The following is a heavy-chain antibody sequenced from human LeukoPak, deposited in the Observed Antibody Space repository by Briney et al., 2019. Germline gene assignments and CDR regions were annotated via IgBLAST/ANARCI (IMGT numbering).Heavy chain of an antibody. CDR3: ARDSGYYGSGSYYWLDY. CDR2: ISRSSSTI. J-gene: IGHJ4*02. Sequence: GGSLRLSCAASGFTFANYVITWVRQAPGKGLEWVSYISRSSSTIYYADSVKGRFTISRDNAKNSLYLQMNSLRAEDTAVYYCARDSGYYGSGSYYWLDYWGQGILVTVSS. CDR1: GFTFANYV. D-gene: IGHD3-10*01. V-gene: IGHV3-48*01.